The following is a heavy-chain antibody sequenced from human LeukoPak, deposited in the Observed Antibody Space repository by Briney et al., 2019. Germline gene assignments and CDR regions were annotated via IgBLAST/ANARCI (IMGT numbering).Heavy chain of an antibody. CDR2: IYYTGST. V-gene: IGHV4-59*08. CDR1: GVFIRSYY. CDR3: VGHSSSSPV. Sequence: SVTLSLTCTVCGVFIRSYYWNWIRQPPAGGLEWMGYIYYTGSTSYNPSLKTRVTISVDTSRKQFSLQLTSVTAADPAVYYCVGHSSSSPVWGHGTEVTVSS. D-gene: IGHD6-13*01. J-gene: IGHJ3*01.